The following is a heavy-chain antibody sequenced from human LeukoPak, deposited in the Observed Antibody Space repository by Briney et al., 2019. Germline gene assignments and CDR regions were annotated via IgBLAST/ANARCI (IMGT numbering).Heavy chain of an antibody. CDR1: GDSVSDKNGA. D-gene: IGHD6-19*01. CDR2: TYYRSKWYY. V-gene: IGHV6-1*01. CDR3: ARDLGNTGWYTFDY. Sequence: SQTLSVTCAISGDSVSDKNGAWNWVRQSPSRGLEWLGRTYYRSKWYYDYAPSFNGLITINPGASNNQFSLLLSSVTPDDTAVYYCARDLGNTGWYTFDYWGQGTLVTVSS. J-gene: IGHJ4*02.